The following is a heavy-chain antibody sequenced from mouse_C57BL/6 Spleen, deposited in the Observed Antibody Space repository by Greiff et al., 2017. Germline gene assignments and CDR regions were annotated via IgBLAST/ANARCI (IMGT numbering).Heavy chain of an antibody. J-gene: IGHJ3*01. Sequence: VQLQQSGAELAKPGASVKLSCKASGYTFTSYWMHWVKQRPGQGLEWIGYINPSSGYTKYNQKFKDKSPLTADKSSSTAYMQLSSLTYEDSAVYYCASFSDAWFAYWGQGTLVTVSA. V-gene: IGHV1-7*01. CDR2: INPSSGYT. CDR3: ASFSDAWFAY. CDR1: GYTFTSYW.